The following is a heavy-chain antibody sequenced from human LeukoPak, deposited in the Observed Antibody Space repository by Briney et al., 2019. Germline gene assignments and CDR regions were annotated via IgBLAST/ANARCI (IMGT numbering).Heavy chain of an antibody. J-gene: IGHJ4*02. D-gene: IGHD6-19*01. V-gene: IGHV3-30*02. Sequence: GXXLRLSCAASGFTFSRYGMHWVRQAPGKGLELVAFIRFDGSNKYYADSVKGRFTISRDNYKNTLHLQMSSLRGEDTAVYYCAKDFTYAVAGRGDFDYWGQGTLVTVSS. CDR1: GFTFSRYG. CDR3: AKDFTYAVAGRGDFDY. CDR2: IRFDGSNK.